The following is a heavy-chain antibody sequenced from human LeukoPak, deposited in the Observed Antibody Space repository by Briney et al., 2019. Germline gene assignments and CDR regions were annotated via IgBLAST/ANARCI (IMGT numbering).Heavy chain of an antibody. CDR2: IYYSGST. D-gene: IGHD1-7*01. Sequence: SQTLSLTCTVSGGSISSGVYYWSWIRQHPGKGLEWIGYIYYSGSTYYNPSLKSRVTISVDTSKNQFSLKLSSVTAADTAVYYCARDGRRYNWNYADAFDIWGQGTMVTVSS. CDR3: ARDGRRYNWNYADAFDI. CDR1: GGSISSGVYY. J-gene: IGHJ3*02. V-gene: IGHV4-31*03.